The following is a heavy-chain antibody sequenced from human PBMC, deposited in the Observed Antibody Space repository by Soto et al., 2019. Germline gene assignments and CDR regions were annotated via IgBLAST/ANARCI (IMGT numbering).Heavy chain of an antibody. V-gene: IGHV4-34*01. CDR2: INHSGST. J-gene: IGHJ6*02. D-gene: IGHD3-22*01. Sequence: QVQLQQWGAGLLKPSETLSLTCAVYGGSFSGYYWSWIRQPPGKGLEWIGEINHSGSTNYNPSLKSRVTISVDTSKNQFSLKLSSVTAADTAVYYCARGLRVSSGYYSPYYYYGMDVWGQGTTVTVSS. CDR1: GGSFSGYY. CDR3: ARGLRVSSGYYSPYYYYGMDV.